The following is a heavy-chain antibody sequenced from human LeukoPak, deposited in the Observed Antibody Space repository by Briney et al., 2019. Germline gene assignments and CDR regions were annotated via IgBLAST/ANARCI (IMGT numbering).Heavy chain of an antibody. V-gene: IGHV1-18*01. CDR1: GGTFSSYA. Sequence: ASVKVSCKASGGTFSSYAISWVRQAPGQGLEWMGWISAYNGNTNYAQKLQGRVTMTTDTSTSTAYMELRSLRSDDTAVYYCARVNSITMPLGASDIWGQATMVTVSS. D-gene: IGHD3-10*01. J-gene: IGHJ3*02. CDR3: ARVNSITMPLGASDI. CDR2: ISAYNGNT.